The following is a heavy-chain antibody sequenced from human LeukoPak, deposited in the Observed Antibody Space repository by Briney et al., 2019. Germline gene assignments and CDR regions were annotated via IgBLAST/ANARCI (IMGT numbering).Heavy chain of an antibody. Sequence: SQTLSLTRAFSVGSISSGSYYWSWIRQPGGKGLGWIGRIYTSGSTNYNPSLKSRVTISVDTSKNQFSLKLSSVTAADTAVYYCARDGSGSYYSSHDAFDIWGQGTMVTVSS. CDR3: ARDGSGSYYSSHDAFDI. V-gene: IGHV4-61*02. J-gene: IGHJ3*02. CDR2: IYTSGST. CDR1: VGSISSGSYY. D-gene: IGHD3-10*01.